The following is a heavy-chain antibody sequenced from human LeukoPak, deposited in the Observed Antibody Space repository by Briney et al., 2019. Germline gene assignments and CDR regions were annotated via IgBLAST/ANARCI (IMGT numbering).Heavy chain of an antibody. CDR2: ISSSSSYI. D-gene: IGHD3-9*01. Sequence: GGSLRLSCAASGFTFSSYSMNWVRQAPGKGLELVSSISSSSSYIYYADSVKGRFTISRDNAKNSLYLQMNSLRAEDTAVYYCASSTVRYFDWLPSNWGQGTLVTVSS. CDR1: GFTFSSYS. V-gene: IGHV3-21*01. CDR3: ASSTVRYFDWLPSN. J-gene: IGHJ4*02.